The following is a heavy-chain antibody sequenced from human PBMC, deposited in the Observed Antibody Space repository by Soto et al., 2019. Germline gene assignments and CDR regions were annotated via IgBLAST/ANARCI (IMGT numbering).Heavy chain of an antibody. CDR3: ASEGYYDSSGFPGPPTFDY. CDR2: ISAYNGNT. V-gene: IGHV1-18*01. D-gene: IGHD3-22*01. Sequence: GASGKVSCKASGYTFTSYGISWVRQAPGQGLEWMGWISAYNGNTNYAQKLQGRVTMTTDTSTSTAYMELRSLRSDDTAVYYCASEGYYDSSGFPGPPTFDYWGQGTLVTVSS. CDR1: GYTFTSYG. J-gene: IGHJ4*02.